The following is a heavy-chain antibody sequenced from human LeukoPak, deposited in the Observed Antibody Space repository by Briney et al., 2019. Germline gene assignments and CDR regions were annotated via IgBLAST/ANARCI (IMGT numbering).Heavy chain of an antibody. CDR2: IKSKIDGGTI. Sequence: GGSLRLSCAASGLTFSKAWMSWVRQAPGKGLEWVGRIKSKIDGGTIEYAAPVKGRFTISRDDSKNTQYLQMNSLKTEDTAVYYCTTDGYRSGGNCYSFDYWGQGTLVTVSS. CDR3: TTDGYRSGGNCYSFDY. D-gene: IGHD2-15*01. V-gene: IGHV3-15*01. J-gene: IGHJ4*02. CDR1: GLTFSKAW.